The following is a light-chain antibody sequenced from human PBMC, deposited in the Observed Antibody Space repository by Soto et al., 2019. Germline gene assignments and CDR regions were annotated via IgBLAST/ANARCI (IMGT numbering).Light chain of an antibody. CDR2: DVT. CDR3: CSYAGSYTYL. J-gene: IGLJ1*01. V-gene: IGLV2-11*01. Sequence: QSVLTQPRSVSGSPGQSVTISCTGTSSDVGGFNYVPWYQQHPGKAPKLMIYDVTKRPSGVPDRFSGSKSGNTASLTISGLQAEDEADYFCCSYAGSYTYLFGTGTKVTVL. CDR1: SSDVGGFNY.